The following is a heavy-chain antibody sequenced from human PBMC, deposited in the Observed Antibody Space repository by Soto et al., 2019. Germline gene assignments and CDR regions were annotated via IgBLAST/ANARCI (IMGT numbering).Heavy chain of an antibody. V-gene: IGHV3-30*18. CDR3: AKDRWELPIRFGLIDY. J-gene: IGHJ4*02. D-gene: IGHD1-26*01. Sequence: QVQLVESGGGVVQPGRSLRLSCAASGFTFSSYGMHWVRQAPGKGLEWVAVISYDGSDKYYADSVKGRFTISRDNSKNTLELQMNSLRAEDTAVDYCAKDRWELPIRFGLIDYWGQGTLVTVSS. CDR1: GFTFSSYG. CDR2: ISYDGSDK.